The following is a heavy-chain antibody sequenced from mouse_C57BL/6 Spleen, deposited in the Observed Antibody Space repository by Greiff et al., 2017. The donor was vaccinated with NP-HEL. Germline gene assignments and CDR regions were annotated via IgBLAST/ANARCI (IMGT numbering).Heavy chain of an antibody. CDR2: IDPSDSET. CDR1: GYTFTSYW. D-gene: IGHD3-2*02. CDR3: ARVDSSGGYAMDY. J-gene: IGHJ4*01. V-gene: IGHV1-52*01. Sequence: VQLQQPGAELVRPGSSVKLSCKASGYTFTSYWMHWVKQRPIQGLEWIGNIDPSDSETHYNQKFKDKATLTVDKSSSTAYMQLSSLTSEDSAVYYCARVDSSGGYAMDYWGQGTSVTVSS.